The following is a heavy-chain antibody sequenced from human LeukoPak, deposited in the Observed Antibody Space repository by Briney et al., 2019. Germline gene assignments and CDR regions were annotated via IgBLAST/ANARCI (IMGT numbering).Heavy chain of an antibody. V-gene: IGHV1-18*01. CDR2: ISAYNGNT. J-gene: IGHJ4*02. Sequence: ASVKVSCKASGYTFTSYGISWVRQAPGQGLEWMGWISAYNGNTNYAQELQGRVTMTTDTSTSTAYMELRSLRSDDTAVYYCARVAHYYDSSGYYYAGGFEEHYYFDYWGQGTLVTVSS. D-gene: IGHD3-22*01. CDR1: GYTFTSYG. CDR3: ARVAHYYDSSGYYYAGGFEEHYYFDY.